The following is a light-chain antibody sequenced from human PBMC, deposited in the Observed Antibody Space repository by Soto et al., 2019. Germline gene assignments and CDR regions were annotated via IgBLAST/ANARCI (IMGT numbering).Light chain of an antibody. J-gene: IGKJ2*01. CDR3: QSYNTWPYT. CDR1: QNIGSN. CDR2: GAS. Sequence: EVVMTQSPATLSASPGERVILSCRASQNIGSNLAWYQQRPGQAPRLLMYGASTRATETPARFSGSGSATDFTLTISSLQSEDFAVYYCQSYNTWPYTFGQGTKLEI. V-gene: IGKV3-15*01.